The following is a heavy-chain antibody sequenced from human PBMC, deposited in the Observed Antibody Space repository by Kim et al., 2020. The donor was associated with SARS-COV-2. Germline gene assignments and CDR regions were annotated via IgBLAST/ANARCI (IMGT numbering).Heavy chain of an antibody. Sequence: ASVKVSCKASGYTFTGYYMHWVRQAPGQGLEWMGWINPNSGGTNYAQKSQGRVTMTRDTSISTAYMELSRLRSDDTAVYYCARVDTTGALRYYYGMDVWGQGTTVTVSS. J-gene: IGHJ6*02. D-gene: IGHD1-1*01. CDR1: GYTFTGYY. V-gene: IGHV1-2*02. CDR2: INPNSGGT. CDR3: ARVDTTGALRYYYGMDV.